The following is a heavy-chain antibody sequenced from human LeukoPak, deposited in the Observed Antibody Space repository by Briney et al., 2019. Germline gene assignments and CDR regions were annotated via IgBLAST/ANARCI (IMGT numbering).Heavy chain of an antibody. CDR1: GFSFRSHG. CDR2: ISPRGDIT. D-gene: IGHD3-16*01. J-gene: IGHJ1*01. Sequence: GGSPRLSCAASGFSFRSHGMNWVRQAPGKGLEWVSGISPRGDITYYKDSVRGRFTISRDNFKNTVSLQLNSLRAEDTAMYYCAKDDDWGRFNHWGQGTLVTVSS. V-gene: IGHV3-23*01. CDR3: AKDDDWGRFNH.